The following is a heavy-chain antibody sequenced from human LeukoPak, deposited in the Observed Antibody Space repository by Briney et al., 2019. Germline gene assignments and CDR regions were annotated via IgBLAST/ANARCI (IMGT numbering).Heavy chain of an antibody. V-gene: IGHV3-7*01. D-gene: IGHD6-19*01. Sequence: GGSLRLSCAASGFTFSSYWMSWVRQAPGKGLEWVANIKQDGSEKYYVDSVKGRFTISRDNAKNSLYLQMNSLRAEDTAVYYCARDRSGWFSGYYYYYMDVWGKGTTVTISS. CDR3: ARDRSGWFSGYYYYYMDV. CDR1: GFTFSSYW. CDR2: IKQDGSEK. J-gene: IGHJ6*03.